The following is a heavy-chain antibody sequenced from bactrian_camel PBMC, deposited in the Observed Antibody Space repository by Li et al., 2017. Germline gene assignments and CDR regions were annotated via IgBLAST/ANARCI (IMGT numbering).Heavy chain of an antibody. CDR2: VDSNGVT. V-gene: IGHV3S53*01. CDR3: AAEDQAPWDMGWICNYNS. J-gene: IGHJ4*01. D-gene: IGHD3*01. CDR1: GYTFASRC. Sequence: QVQLVESGGGSVQAGGSLRLSCAASGYTFASRCVAWFRQAPGSQRETVATVDSNGVTKVAGSVKGRFTLSKDNAKNTLYLRMDNLKPEDTALYTCAAEDQAPWDMGWICNYNSWGQGTQVTVS.